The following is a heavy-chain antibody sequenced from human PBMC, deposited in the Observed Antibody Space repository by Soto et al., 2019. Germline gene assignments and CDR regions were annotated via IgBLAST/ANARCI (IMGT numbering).Heavy chain of an antibody. D-gene: IGHD6-19*01. CDR1: GGTFSSYA. J-gene: IGHJ6*02. CDR2: IIPIFGTA. Sequence: QVQLVQSGAEVKKPGSSVKVSCKASGGTFSSYAISWVRQAPGQGLEWMGGIIPIFGTANYAQKFQGRVTITADESTSTAYMELSSLRSEDTAVYYCARVAVAGTDYYYYGMDVGGQGTTVTVSS. CDR3: ARVAVAGTDYYYYGMDV. V-gene: IGHV1-69*12.